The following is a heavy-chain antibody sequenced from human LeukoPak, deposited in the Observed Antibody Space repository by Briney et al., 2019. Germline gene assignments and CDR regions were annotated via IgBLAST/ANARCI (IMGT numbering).Heavy chain of an antibody. Sequence: SETLSLTCTVSGGSISSGDYYWSWIHQPPGKGLEWIGYIYYSGSTYYNPSLKSRVTISVDTSKNQFSLKLSSVTAADTAVYYCARDTAMVEIDYWGQGTLVTVSS. V-gene: IGHV4-30-4*01. CDR1: GGSISSGDYY. J-gene: IGHJ4*02. D-gene: IGHD5-18*01. CDR2: IYYSGST. CDR3: ARDTAMVEIDY.